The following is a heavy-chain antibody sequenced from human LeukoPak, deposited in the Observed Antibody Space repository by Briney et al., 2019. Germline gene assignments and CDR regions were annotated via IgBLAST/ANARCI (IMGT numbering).Heavy chain of an antibody. Sequence: GGSLRLSCAASGFTFSSYAMHWVRQAPGKGLKWVAVISYDGSNKYYADSVKGRFTISRDNSKNTLYLQMNSLRAEDTAVYYCASAYYGSGTNLDYWGQGTLVTVSS. J-gene: IGHJ4*02. CDR3: ASAYYGSGTNLDY. D-gene: IGHD3-10*01. CDR2: ISYDGSNK. V-gene: IGHV3-30*01. CDR1: GFTFSSYA.